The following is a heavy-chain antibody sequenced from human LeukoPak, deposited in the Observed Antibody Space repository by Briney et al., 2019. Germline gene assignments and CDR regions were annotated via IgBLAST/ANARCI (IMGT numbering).Heavy chain of an antibody. CDR2: IYTSGST. V-gene: IGHV4-61*02. D-gene: IGHD5-18*01. CDR3: ARGPGYSYGFSDY. CDR1: GGSISSGSYY. Sequence: SQTLSLTCTVSGGSISSGSYYWSWIRQPAGKGLEWIGRIYTSGSTNYNPSLKSRVTISVDTSKNQFSLKLSSVTAADTAVYYCARGPGYSYGFSDYWGQGTLVTVSS. J-gene: IGHJ4*02.